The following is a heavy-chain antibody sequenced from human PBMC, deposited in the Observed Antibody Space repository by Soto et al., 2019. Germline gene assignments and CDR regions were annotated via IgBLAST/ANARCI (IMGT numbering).Heavy chain of an antibody. CDR1: GGSISRGDYS. J-gene: IGHJ4*02. Sequence: SETLSLTCSLSGGSISRGDYSWNWIRQPPGKRLEWIGYIYYSGTSYSSPSLKGRVTMSVDTSKNQFSMRLSSVTAADTAVYYCTDMRGQWLPRDWGRGIMVTVSS. CDR2: IYYSGTS. V-gene: IGHV4-30-2*03. CDR3: TDMRGQWLPRD. D-gene: IGHD6-19*01.